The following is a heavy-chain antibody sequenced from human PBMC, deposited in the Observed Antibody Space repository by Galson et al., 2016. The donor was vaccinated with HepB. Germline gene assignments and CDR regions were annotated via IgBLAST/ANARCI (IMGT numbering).Heavy chain of an antibody. V-gene: IGHV1-46*01. CDR2: GNPSTGST. CDR1: GYTFINYY. J-gene: IGHJ6*02. Sequence: SVKVSCKASGYTFINYYMHWVRQAPGQGLEWMGIGNPSTGSTSYAQKFQDRVTVTRDTTRSTVYMELSSLRSEDTAVYYCARDRGSNSWKGYDMDVWGQGTTVTVSS. D-gene: IGHD3-10*01. CDR3: ARDRGSNSWKGYDMDV.